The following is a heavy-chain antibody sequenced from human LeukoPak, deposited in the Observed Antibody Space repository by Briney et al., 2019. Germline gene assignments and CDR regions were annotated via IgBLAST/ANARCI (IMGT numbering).Heavy chain of an antibody. CDR3: ARQDGNSKYYFDY. D-gene: IGHD1-1*01. J-gene: IGHJ4*02. V-gene: IGHV5-51*01. CDR1: GDSFTTYW. Sequence: NAGESLKISCKGSGDSFTTYWIGWVRQLPGKGLEWMGIIYLGDSDTRYRPSFQGQVTISVDKSISTAYLQWSSLKASDTAMYYCARQDGNSKYYFDYWGQGTLVTVSS. CDR2: IYLGDSDT.